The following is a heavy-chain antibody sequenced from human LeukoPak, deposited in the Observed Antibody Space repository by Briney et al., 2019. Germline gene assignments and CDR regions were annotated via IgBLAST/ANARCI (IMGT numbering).Heavy chain of an antibody. V-gene: IGHV1-8*01. CDR3: ARDPVGGWMDV. Sequence: ASVTVSCKASVYTFTIYDINWVRQATGQGREWMGWMNPNSGNTGYAQKFQGRVTMTRNTSISTAYMELSSLRSEDTAVYYCARDPVGGWMDVWGKGTTVTVSS. D-gene: IGHD6-19*01. J-gene: IGHJ6*04. CDR2: MNPNSGNT. CDR1: VYTFTIYD.